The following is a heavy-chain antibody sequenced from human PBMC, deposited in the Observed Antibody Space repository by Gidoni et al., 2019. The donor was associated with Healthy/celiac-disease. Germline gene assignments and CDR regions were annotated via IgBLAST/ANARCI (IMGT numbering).Heavy chain of an antibody. CDR2: ISYDGSNK. V-gene: IGHV3-30*18. D-gene: IGHD4-4*01. CDR1: GCTFSSYG. J-gene: IGHJ2*01. Sequence: QVQLVESGGGVVQPGRSLRLSCAASGCTFSSYGMHWVRQAPGKGLEWVAVISYDGSNKYYADSVKGRFTISRDNSKNTLYLQMNSLRAEDTAVYYCAKDGTTGYWYFDLWGRGTLVTVSS. CDR3: AKDGTTGYWYFDL.